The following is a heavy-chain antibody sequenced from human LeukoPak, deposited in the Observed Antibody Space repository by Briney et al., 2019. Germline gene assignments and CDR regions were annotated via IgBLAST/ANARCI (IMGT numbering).Heavy chain of an antibody. CDR1: GGSIHGYY. CDR3: ARDLRPGVAGFDY. Sequence: PSETLSLTCTVSGGSIHGYYWSWVRQPPGKGLEWIGFIYYSGSTKYNPSLKSRATILVDTSNNQFSLMLSSVTAEDTAVYYCARDLRPGVAGFDYWGQGALVTVSS. V-gene: IGHV4-59*12. D-gene: IGHD6-19*01. CDR2: IYYSGST. J-gene: IGHJ4*02.